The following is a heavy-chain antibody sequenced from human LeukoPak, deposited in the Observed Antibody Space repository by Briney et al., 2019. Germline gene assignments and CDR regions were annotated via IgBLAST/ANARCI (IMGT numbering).Heavy chain of an antibody. Sequence: PGGSLRLSCAAFGFTFSTYEMTWVRQAPGKGLEWVSYMSYSGDAINYADSVKGRFTISRDNAERSLFLQMNSLRAEDTAVYYCASTLWFRVNYWGQGTLVTVSS. CDR3: ASTLWFRVNY. V-gene: IGHV3-48*03. J-gene: IGHJ4*02. D-gene: IGHD3-10*01. CDR1: GFTFSTYE. CDR2: MSYSGDAI.